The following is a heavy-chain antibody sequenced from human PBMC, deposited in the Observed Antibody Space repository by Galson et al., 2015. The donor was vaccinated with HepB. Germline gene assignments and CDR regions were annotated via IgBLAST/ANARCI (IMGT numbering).Heavy chain of an antibody. CDR2: ISYDGSNK. CDR1: GFTFSSYG. CDR3: AKDSGGLLWFGDLDY. V-gene: IGHV3-30*18. J-gene: IGHJ4*02. Sequence: SLRLSCAASGFTFSSYGMHWVRQAPGKGLEWVAVISYDGSNKYYADSVKGRFTISRDNSKNTLYLQMNSLRAEDTAVYYCAKDSGGLLWFGDLDYWGQGTLVTVSS. D-gene: IGHD3-10*01.